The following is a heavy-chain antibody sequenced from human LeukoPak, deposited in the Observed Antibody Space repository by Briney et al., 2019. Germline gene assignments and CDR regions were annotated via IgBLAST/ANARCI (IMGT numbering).Heavy chain of an antibody. CDR3: ARQEYYYDSSGYWHCYFDY. J-gene: IGHJ4*02. CDR2: IYYSGST. CDR1: AGSISSSSYY. D-gene: IGHD3-22*01. V-gene: IGHV4-39*01. Sequence: SETLSLTCTVSAGSISSSSYYWGWVRQPPGKGLEWIGSIYYSGSTYYNPSLKSRVTISVDPSKNQFSLKLSSVHAADTAVYYCARQEYYYDSSGYWHCYFDYWGQGTLVTVSS.